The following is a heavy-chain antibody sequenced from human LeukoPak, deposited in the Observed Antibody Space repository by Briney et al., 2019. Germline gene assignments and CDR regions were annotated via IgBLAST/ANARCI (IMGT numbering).Heavy chain of an antibody. CDR2: INSKSGGT. Sequence: WASVKVSCKASGYNIADYYIHWVRQAPGQGLEWMGWINSKSGGTKFAQKFQGRVTVTTDTSGFTAYMELTGLKSDDTAFYYCARGGDYVRASKRATDLWGQGTLVLVSS. CDR1: GYNIADYY. D-gene: IGHD3-16*01. V-gene: IGHV1-2*02. J-gene: IGHJ4*02. CDR3: ARGGDYVRASKRATDL.